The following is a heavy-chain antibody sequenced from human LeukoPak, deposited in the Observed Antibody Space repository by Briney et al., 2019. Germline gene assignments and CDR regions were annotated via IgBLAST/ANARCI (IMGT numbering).Heavy chain of an antibody. CDR3: ARNGLRDY. J-gene: IGHJ4*02. Sequence: PSETLSLTCAVYGGSFSGYYWSWIRQPPGKGLEWIGEINHSGSTNYNPSLKSRVTISVDTSKNQFSLKLSSVTAADTAVYYCARNGLRDYWGQGTLVTVSS. D-gene: IGHD4-17*01. CDR2: INHSGST. CDR1: GGSFSGYY. V-gene: IGHV4-34*01.